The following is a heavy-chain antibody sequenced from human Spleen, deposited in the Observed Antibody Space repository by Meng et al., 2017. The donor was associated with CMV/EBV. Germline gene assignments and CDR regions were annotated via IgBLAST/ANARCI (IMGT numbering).Heavy chain of an antibody. Sequence: ASVKVSCKASGYTFTSYDINWVRQATGQGLEWMGWMNPNSGNAGYAQKFQGRVTMTRNTSISTAYMELSSLRCEDTAVYYCARAQWGGFWSGYYHDYWGQGTLVTVSS. CDR2: MNPNSGNA. V-gene: IGHV1-8*01. CDR3: ARAQWGGFWSGYYHDY. J-gene: IGHJ4*02. CDR1: GYTFTSYD. D-gene: IGHD3-3*01.